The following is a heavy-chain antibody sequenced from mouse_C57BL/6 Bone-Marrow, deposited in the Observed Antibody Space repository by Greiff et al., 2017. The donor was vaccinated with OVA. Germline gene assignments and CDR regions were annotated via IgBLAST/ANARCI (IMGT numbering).Heavy chain of an antibody. Sequence: EVMLVESGGGLVKPGGSLKLSCAASGFTFSDYGMHWVRQAPEKGLEWVAYISSGSSTIYYADTVKGRFTISRDNAKNTLFLQMTSLRSEDTAMYYCASAFITTVVPGAYWGQGTLVTVSA. V-gene: IGHV5-17*01. CDR2: ISSGSSTI. CDR1: GFTFSDYG. CDR3: ASAFITTVVPGAY. D-gene: IGHD1-1*01. J-gene: IGHJ3*01.